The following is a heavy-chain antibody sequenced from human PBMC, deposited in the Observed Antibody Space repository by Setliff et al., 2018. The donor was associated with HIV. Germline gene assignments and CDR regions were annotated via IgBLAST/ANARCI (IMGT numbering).Heavy chain of an antibody. CDR1: GFTFSNFG. Sequence: GGSLRLSCVASGFTFSNFGMHWVRQAPGKGLEWVAGIWNDGTNKFYADSVKGRFSISRWNSKNTLYLQMNNLRAEDTAIYHCAKDQIDIAASLTYYYYTGYDVWGQGTTVTVSS. J-gene: IGHJ6*02. V-gene: IGHV3-33*06. D-gene: IGHD6-13*01. CDR2: IWNDGTNK. CDR3: AKDQIDIAASLTYYYYTGYDV.